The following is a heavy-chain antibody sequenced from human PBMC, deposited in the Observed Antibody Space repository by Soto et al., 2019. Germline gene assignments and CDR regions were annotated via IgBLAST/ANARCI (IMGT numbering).Heavy chain of an antibody. Sequence: SLRLSCAASGFTFSSYGMHWVRQAPGKGLEWVAVISYDGSNKYYADSVKGRFTISRDNSKNTLYLQMNSLRAEDTAVYYCAKDRRVTIFGVVHSNWFDPWGQGTLVTVSS. CDR3: AKDRRVTIFGVVHSNWFDP. V-gene: IGHV3-30*18. D-gene: IGHD3-3*01. J-gene: IGHJ5*02. CDR1: GFTFSSYG. CDR2: ISYDGSNK.